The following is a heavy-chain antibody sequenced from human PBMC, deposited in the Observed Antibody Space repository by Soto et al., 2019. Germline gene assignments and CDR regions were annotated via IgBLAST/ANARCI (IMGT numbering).Heavy chain of an antibody. J-gene: IGHJ4*02. D-gene: IGHD4-4*01. V-gene: IGHV5-51*01. CDR1: GYSFTIYW. CDR2: IYPGDSDI. CDR3: ARHAYGYNNYYFDY. Sequence: PGESLKMSCNGSGYSFTIYWIGLVLQMPGKGLEWMGIIYPGDSDIRYSPSFQGQVTISADKSISTAYLQWSSLKASDTAMYYCARHAYGYNNYYFDYWGQGTLVTVSS.